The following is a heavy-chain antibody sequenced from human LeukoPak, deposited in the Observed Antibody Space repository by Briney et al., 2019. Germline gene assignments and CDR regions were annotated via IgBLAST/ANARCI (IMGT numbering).Heavy chain of an antibody. D-gene: IGHD6-19*01. J-gene: IGHJ4*02. V-gene: IGHV3-23*01. CDR3: AKTTVGYSSGRYPGWPADC. CDR1: GFTFNTYA. Sequence: GSLRLSCEASGFTFNTYAIYWVRQAPGKGLEWVSGICGSGGCTYYADSVKGRFTISRDNSKNTVYLQMNSLTADDTAVYYCAKTTVGYSSGRYPGWPADCWGQGTLVTVSS. CDR2: ICGSGGCT.